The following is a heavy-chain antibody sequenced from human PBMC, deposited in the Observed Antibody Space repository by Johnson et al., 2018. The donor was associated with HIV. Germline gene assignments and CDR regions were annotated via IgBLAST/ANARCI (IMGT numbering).Heavy chain of an antibody. V-gene: IGHV3-30*04. D-gene: IGHD1-26*01. CDR1: GFTFSSYA. Sequence: QVQLVESGGGVVQPGRSLRLSCAASGFTFSSYAMHWVRQAPVKGLEWVAVISYDGSNKYYADSVKGRFTISRDNSKNTLYLQMNSLRAEDTAVYYCAKDLFTEREDDVFDFWGQGTMVTVSS. J-gene: IGHJ3*01. CDR3: AKDLFTEREDDVFDF. CDR2: ISYDGSNK.